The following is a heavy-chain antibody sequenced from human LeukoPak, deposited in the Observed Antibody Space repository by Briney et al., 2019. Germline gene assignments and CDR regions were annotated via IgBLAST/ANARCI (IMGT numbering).Heavy chain of an antibody. CDR2: IWSDGTNR. J-gene: IGHJ4*02. D-gene: IGHD4-11*01. V-gene: IGHV3-33*06. Sequence: QAGGSLRLSCAATGFTFNHYGMPWVGQAPGKGLEWGAAIWSDGTNRFYADSVKGRFTISRDDSRDTVYLQMDNLTADDTAVYYCAKDAQRGFDYSNSLEYWGQGTLVTVSS. CDR1: GFTFNHYG. CDR3: AKDAQRGFDYSNSLEY.